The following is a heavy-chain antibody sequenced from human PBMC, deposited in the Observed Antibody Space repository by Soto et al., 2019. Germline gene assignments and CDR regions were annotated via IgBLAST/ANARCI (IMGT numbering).Heavy chain of an antibody. CDR1: GFTFSSYA. Sequence: VGSLRVSCAASGFTFSSYAMSWVRQAPGKGLEWVSAISGSGGSTYYADSVKGRFTISRDNSKNTLYLQMNSLRAEDTAVYYCAKIGWGLQTSGWFDPWGQGTLVTVSS. CDR3: AKIGWGLQTSGWFDP. CDR2: ISGSGGST. J-gene: IGHJ5*02. V-gene: IGHV3-23*01. D-gene: IGHD4-4*01.